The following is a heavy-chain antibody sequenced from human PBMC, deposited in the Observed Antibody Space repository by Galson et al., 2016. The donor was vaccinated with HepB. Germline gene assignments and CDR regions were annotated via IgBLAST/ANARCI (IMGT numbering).Heavy chain of an antibody. CDR2: IWYDGSKK. V-gene: IGHV3-33*01. CDR3: ARDYTGSGRFFDL. J-gene: IGHJ2*01. CDR1: GFTFSGYG. Sequence: SLRLSCAASGFTFSGYGIHWVRQAPGKGLEWVAVIWYDGSKKYYADSVKGRFTISRDNSKNTVFLQMNSLRAEDTAVFYCARDYTGSGRFFDLWGRGTLVTVSS. D-gene: IGHD3-10*01.